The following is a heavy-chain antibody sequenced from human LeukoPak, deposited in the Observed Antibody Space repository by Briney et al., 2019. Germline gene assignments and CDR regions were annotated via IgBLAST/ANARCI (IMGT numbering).Heavy chain of an antibody. J-gene: IGHJ6*02. D-gene: IGHD3-10*01. Sequence: ASVKVSCKASGYTFTSYGISWVRQAPGQGLEWMGWISAYNGNTNYAQKLQGRVTMTTDTSTSTAYMELRSLRSDDTAVYYCARELRITMVRGVPGPYYYYGMDVWGQGTTVTVSS. CDR3: ARELRITMVRGVPGPYYYYGMDV. CDR1: GYTFTSYG. CDR2: ISAYNGNT. V-gene: IGHV1-18*01.